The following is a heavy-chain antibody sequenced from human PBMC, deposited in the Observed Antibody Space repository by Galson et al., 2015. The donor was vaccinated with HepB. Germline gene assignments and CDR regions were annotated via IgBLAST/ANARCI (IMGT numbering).Heavy chain of an antibody. J-gene: IGHJ4*02. CDR3: AKDREITRVRGVRMNY. CDR2: ISYDGSYK. Sequence: SLRLSCAASGFIFSSFSLHWVRQASGKGLEWVTFISYDGSYKTYADSVKGRFTISRDNSKNTLYLQMNSLRAEDTAVYYCAKDREITRVRGVRMNYWGQGTLVTVSS. CDR1: GFIFSSFS. D-gene: IGHD3-10*01. V-gene: IGHV3-30*18.